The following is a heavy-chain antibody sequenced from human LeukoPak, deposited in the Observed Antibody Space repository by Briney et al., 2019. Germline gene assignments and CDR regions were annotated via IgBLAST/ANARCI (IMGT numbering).Heavy chain of an antibody. D-gene: IGHD3-3*01. Sequence: SETLSLTCKVSGESLSSSGYYWSWVRQHPGKGLEWIGSIDYSGSRHYNPSLKSRVIISENTSNNQFSLRLSSVTAADTAVYFCAREVLVSNWLDPWGQGAPVTVSS. CDR1: GESLSSSGYY. J-gene: IGHJ5*02. CDR2: IDYSGSR. CDR3: AREVLVSNWLDP. V-gene: IGHV4-31*03.